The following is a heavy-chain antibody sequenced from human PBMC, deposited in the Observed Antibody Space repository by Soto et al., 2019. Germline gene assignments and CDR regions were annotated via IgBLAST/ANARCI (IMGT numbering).Heavy chain of an antibody. V-gene: IGHV5-10-1*01. CDR2: IDPSDSYT. CDR3: ASPRGDSYGFDY. D-gene: IGHD5-18*01. CDR1: GYSFTSYW. J-gene: IGHJ4*02. Sequence: GESLKISCKGSGYSFTSYWISWVRQMPGKGLEWMGRIDPSDSYTNYSPSFQGHVTISADKSISTAYLQWSSLKASDTAMYYCASPRGDSYGFDYWGEGTLVTVSS.